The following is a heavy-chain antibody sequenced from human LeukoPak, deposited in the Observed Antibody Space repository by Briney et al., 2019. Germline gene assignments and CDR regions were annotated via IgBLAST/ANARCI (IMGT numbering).Heavy chain of an antibody. Sequence: GASVKVSCKASGGTFSSYAISWVRQAPGQGLEWMGGIIPIFGTANYAQKFQGRVTITADESTSTAYMELSSLRSDDTAVYYCARLLQWWELNYYYSYMDVWGKGTTVTISS. J-gene: IGHJ6*03. D-gene: IGHD2-15*01. CDR3: ARLLQWWELNYYYSYMDV. V-gene: IGHV1-69*13. CDR2: IIPIFGTA. CDR1: GGTFSSYA.